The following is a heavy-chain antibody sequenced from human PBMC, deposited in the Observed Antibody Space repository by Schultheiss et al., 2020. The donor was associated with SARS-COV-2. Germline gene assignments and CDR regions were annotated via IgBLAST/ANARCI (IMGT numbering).Heavy chain of an antibody. J-gene: IGHJ5*02. CDR3: ARALGSPYTSPRFDP. Sequence: ASVKVSCKASGYTFSDYYIHWVRQAPGQGLEWMGRINPKTGDTHYAQKFQGGVTMTWDTSISTAYMELSRLRSDDTAVYYCARALGSPYTSPRFDPWGQGTLVTVSS. D-gene: IGHD2-2*02. V-gene: IGHV1-2*06. CDR1: GYTFSDYY. CDR2: INPKTGDT.